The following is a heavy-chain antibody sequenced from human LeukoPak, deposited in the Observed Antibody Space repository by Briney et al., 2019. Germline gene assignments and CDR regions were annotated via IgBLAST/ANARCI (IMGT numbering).Heavy chain of an antibody. D-gene: IGHD5-18*01. Sequence: GGSLRLSCAASGFTFSSYGMHWVRQAPGKGLEWVAVIWYDGSNKYYADSVKGRFTISRDNAKNSLYLQMNSLRAEDTALYHCARFSSVGYTAFDIWGQGTMVTVSS. CDR3: ARFSSVGYTAFDI. V-gene: IGHV3-33*01. CDR2: IWYDGSNK. J-gene: IGHJ3*02. CDR1: GFTFSSYG.